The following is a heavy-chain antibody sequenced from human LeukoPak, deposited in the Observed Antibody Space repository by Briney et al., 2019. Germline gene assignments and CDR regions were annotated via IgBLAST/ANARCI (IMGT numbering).Heavy chain of an antibody. CDR1: GGSFSGYY. CDR2: INHSGST. Sequence: SETLSLTCAVYGGSFSGYYWSWIRQPPGKGLEWIGEINHSGSTNYNPSFKSRVTISVDTSKNQFSLKLSSVTAADTAVYYCASRITMVRGVSSRPKYYFDYWGQGTLVTVSS. D-gene: IGHD3-10*01. J-gene: IGHJ4*02. CDR3: ASRITMVRGVSSRPKYYFDY. V-gene: IGHV4-34*01.